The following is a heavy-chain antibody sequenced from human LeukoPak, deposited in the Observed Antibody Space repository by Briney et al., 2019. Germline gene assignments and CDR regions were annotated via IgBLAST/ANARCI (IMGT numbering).Heavy chain of an antibody. V-gene: IGHV1-18*01. D-gene: IGHD3-10*01. CDR3: ARSYYYGSGSYYNGWYFDY. CDR1: GYTFTSYG. Sequence: ASVEVSCKASGYTFTSYGISWVRQAPGQGLEWMGWISAYNGNTNYAQKLQGRVTMTTDTSTSTAYMELRSLRSDDTAVYYCARSYYYGSGSYYNGWYFDYWGQGTLVTVSS. J-gene: IGHJ4*02. CDR2: ISAYNGNT.